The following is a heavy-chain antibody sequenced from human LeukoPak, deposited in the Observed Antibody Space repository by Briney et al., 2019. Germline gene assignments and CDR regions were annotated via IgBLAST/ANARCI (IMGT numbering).Heavy chain of an antibody. Sequence: PGRSLRLSCAASGFTFSSYAMHWVRQAPGKGLEWVAVISYDGSNEYYADSVKGRFTISRDNSKNTLYLQMNSLRAEDPAVYYCASAGSSSWYYFDYWGQGTLVTVSS. CDR1: GFTFSSYA. V-gene: IGHV3-30*01. D-gene: IGHD6-13*01. CDR2: ISYDGSNE. J-gene: IGHJ4*02. CDR3: ASAGSSSWYYFDY.